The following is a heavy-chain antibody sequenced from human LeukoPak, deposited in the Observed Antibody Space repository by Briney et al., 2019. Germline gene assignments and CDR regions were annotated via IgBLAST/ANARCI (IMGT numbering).Heavy chain of an antibody. Sequence: ASVKVSSKASGYTFTSYDINWVRQATGQGLEWMGWMNPNSGNTGYAQKFQGRVTMTRNTSLSTAYMELSSLRSEDTAVYYCARVREYSSSHKGYYYYYYGMDVWGQGTTVTVSS. CDR1: GYTFTSYD. V-gene: IGHV1-8*01. CDR2: MNPNSGNT. J-gene: IGHJ6*02. CDR3: ARVREYSSSHKGYYYYYYGMDV. D-gene: IGHD6-6*01.